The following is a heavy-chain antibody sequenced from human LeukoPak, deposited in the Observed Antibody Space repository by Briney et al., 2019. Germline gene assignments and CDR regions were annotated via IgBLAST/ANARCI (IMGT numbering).Heavy chain of an antibody. D-gene: IGHD3-22*01. CDR1: GYTFTSYA. V-gene: IGHV1-3*01. CDR2: INAGNGNT. J-gene: IGHJ4*02. CDR3: ARVATSSPSEDYDSSGYLDY. Sequence: ASVKVSCKASGYTFTSYAMHWVRQAPGQRLEWMGWINAGNGNTKYSQKFQGRVTITRDTSASTAYMELSSLRSEDTAVYYCARVATSSPSEDYDSSGYLDYWGQGTLVTVSS.